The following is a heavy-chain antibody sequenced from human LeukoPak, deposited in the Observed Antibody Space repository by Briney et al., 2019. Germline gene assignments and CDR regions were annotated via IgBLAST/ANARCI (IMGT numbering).Heavy chain of an antibody. V-gene: IGHV4-34*01. J-gene: IGHJ3*02. CDR3: ASNYDILTGPDAFDI. D-gene: IGHD3-9*01. Sequence: SETLSLTCAVYGGSFSGYYWSWIRQPPGTGLEWIGEISHSGSTNYNPSLKSRVTISVDTSKNQFSLKLSSVTAADTAVYYCASNYDILTGPDAFDIWGQGTMLTVSS. CDR1: GGSFSGYY. CDR2: ISHSGST.